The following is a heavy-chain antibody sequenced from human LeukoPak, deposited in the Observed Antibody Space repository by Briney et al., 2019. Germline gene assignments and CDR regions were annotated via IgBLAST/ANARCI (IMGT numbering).Heavy chain of an antibody. CDR3: AKEDKPAEEYYFDY. V-gene: IGHV3-23*01. Sequence: GGSLRLSCVGSGFTFRSHAMSWVRQAPEKGLEFVSGIYENGGTTYYADSVKGRFSISRDNSKNTLYLQMNSLRAEDTAVYYCAKEDKPAEEYYFDYWGQGTLVTVSS. CDR1: GFTFRSHA. J-gene: IGHJ4*02. D-gene: IGHD3-10*01. CDR2: IYENGGTT.